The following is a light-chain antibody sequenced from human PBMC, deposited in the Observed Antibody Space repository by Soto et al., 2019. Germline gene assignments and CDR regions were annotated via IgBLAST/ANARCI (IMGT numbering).Light chain of an antibody. V-gene: IGKV3-11*01. CDR1: QSVSSY. CDR2: DAS. Sequence: EIVLTQSPSTLSLYPGERATLSCRASQSVSSYLAWYQQKPGQAPRLLIYDASNRATGIPARFSGSGSGTDFTLTISSLEPEDFAVYYCQQRSNWPFTFGGGTKVDI. CDR3: QQRSNWPFT. J-gene: IGKJ4*01.